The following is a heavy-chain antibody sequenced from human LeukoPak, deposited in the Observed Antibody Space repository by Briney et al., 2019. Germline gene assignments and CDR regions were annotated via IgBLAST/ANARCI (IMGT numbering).Heavy chain of an antibody. V-gene: IGHV3-53*01. CDR1: GFTVSSNY. Sequence: GGSLRLSCAASGFTVSSNYMSWVRQAPGKGLEWVSVIYSGGSTYYADSVKGRFTISRDNSKNTLYLQMNSLRAEDTAVYYCARDWARYCSGGSCSYDAFDIWGQGTMVTVSS. D-gene: IGHD2-15*01. CDR3: ARDWARYCSGGSCSYDAFDI. CDR2: IYSGGST. J-gene: IGHJ3*02.